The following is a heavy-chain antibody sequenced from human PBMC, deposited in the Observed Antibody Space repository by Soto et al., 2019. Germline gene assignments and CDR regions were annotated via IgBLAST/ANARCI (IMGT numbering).Heavy chain of an antibody. V-gene: IGHV3-30*03. CDR2: ISYDGSNK. CDR1: GFTFSSYG. CDR3: ATEGYDSSGYYFRGAY. D-gene: IGHD3-22*01. J-gene: IGHJ4*02. Sequence: PGGSLRLSCAASGFTFSSYGVHWVRQAPGKGLEWVAVISYDGSNKYYADSVKGRFTISRDNSKNTLYLQMNSLRAEDTAVYYCATEGYDSSGYYFRGAYWGQGTLVTVSS.